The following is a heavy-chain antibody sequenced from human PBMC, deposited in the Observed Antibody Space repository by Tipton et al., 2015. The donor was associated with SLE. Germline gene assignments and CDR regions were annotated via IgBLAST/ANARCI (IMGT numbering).Heavy chain of an antibody. CDR2: IYYTGNT. J-gene: IGHJ4*02. CDR3: ARHSWEQPFDN. Sequence: TLSLTCAVSGGSFSGYAWSWVRQPPGKGLECIGHIYYTGNTNYNPSLESRVTISVDTSKNQFSLKLTSVTAADTAVYYCARHSWEQPFDNWGQGTLVTVSS. V-gene: IGHV4-59*08. CDR1: GGSFSGYA. D-gene: IGHD1/OR15-1a*01.